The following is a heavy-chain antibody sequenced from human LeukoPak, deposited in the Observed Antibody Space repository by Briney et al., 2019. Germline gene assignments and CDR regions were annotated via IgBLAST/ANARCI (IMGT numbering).Heavy chain of an antibody. V-gene: IGHV1-18*01. D-gene: IGHD3-22*01. CDR1: GYTFTSYG. CDR3: ARPPVEEWEVVVLGFDY. Sequence: ASVKVSCKASGYTFTSYGISWVRQAPGQGLEWMGWISAYNGNTNYAQKLQGRVTMTTDTSTSTAYMELRSLRSDDTAVYYCARPPVEEWEVVVLGFDYWGQGTLVTVSS. CDR2: ISAYNGNT. J-gene: IGHJ4*02.